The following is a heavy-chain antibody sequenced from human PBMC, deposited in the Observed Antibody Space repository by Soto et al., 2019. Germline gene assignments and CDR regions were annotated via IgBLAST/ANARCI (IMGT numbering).Heavy chain of an antibody. J-gene: IGHJ6*02. CDR2: IYSGGST. CDR1: GVTVSSNY. V-gene: IGHV3-53*01. CDR3: ARDSPYYYGMDV. Sequence: GGSLRLSCAASGVTVSSNYMSWVRQAPGKGLEWVSVIYSGGSTYYADSVKGRFTISRDNSKNTLYLQMNSLRAEDTAVYYCARDSPYYYGMDVWGQGTTVTVSS.